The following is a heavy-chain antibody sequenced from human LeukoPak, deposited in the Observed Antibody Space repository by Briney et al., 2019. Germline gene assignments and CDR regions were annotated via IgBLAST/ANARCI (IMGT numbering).Heavy chain of an antibody. CDR2: INHSGST. V-gene: IGHV4-34*01. J-gene: IGHJ3*02. Sequence: SETLSLTCAVYGGSFSGYYWSWIRQPPGKGLEWIGEINHSGSTNYNPSLKSRVTISVDTSKNQFSLKLSSVTAADTAVYYCAREWGGGNPDPHDAFDIWGQGTMVTVSS. D-gene: IGHD4-23*01. CDR1: GGSFSGYY. CDR3: AREWGGGNPDPHDAFDI.